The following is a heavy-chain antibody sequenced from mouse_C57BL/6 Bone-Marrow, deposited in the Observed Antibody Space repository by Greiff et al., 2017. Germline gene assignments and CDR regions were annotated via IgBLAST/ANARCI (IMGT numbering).Heavy chain of an antibody. CDR3: AKSAVVCDCGTRYLDDFDY. J-gene: IGHJ2*01. CDR1: GYAFSSSW. Sequence: VQLQQSGPELVKPGASVKISCKASGYAFSSSWMNWVKQRPGKGLEWIGRIYPGDGDTNYNGKFKGKATLTADKSSSTAYMQLSTLTSEDSAVYFCAKSAVVCDCGTRYLDDFDYWGQGTTLTVSS. D-gene: IGHD2-13*01. CDR2: IYPGDGDT. V-gene: IGHV1-82*01.